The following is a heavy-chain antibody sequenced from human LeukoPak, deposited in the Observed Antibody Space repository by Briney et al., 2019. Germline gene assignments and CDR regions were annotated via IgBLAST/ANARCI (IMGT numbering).Heavy chain of an antibody. V-gene: IGHV1-2*02. CDR2: INPNSGGT. CDR1: GYTFTGYY. J-gene: IGHJ4*02. Sequence: ASVKVSRKASGYTFTGYYMHWVRQAPGQGLEWMGWINPNSGGTNYAQKFQGRVTMTRDMSTSTVYMELSSLRSEDTAVYYCARTLTKVVVAANYWGQGTLVTVSS. D-gene: IGHD2-15*01. CDR3: ARTLTKVVVAANY.